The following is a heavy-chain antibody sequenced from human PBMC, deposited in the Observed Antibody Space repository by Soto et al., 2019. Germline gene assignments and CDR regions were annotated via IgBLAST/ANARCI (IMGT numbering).Heavy chain of an antibody. Sequence: PGGSLRLSCAASGFTVSSNYMSWVRQAPGKGLEWVSVIYSGGSTYYADSVKGRFTISRDNSKNTLYLQMNSLRAEDTAVYYCARDGYSYGDDFSSGPYYYYGMDVWGQGTTVTVAS. J-gene: IGHJ6*02. V-gene: IGHV3-53*01. CDR3: ARDGYSYGDDFSSGPYYYYGMDV. CDR2: IYSGGST. CDR1: GFTVSSNY. D-gene: IGHD5-18*01.